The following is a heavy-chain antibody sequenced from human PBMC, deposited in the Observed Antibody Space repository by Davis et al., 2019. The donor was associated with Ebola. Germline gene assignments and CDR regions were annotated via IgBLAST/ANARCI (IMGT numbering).Heavy chain of an antibody. J-gene: IGHJ4*02. CDR3: ASGGGDNYADDS. D-gene: IGHD5-24*01. CDR1: AYAFSTYR. Sequence: GESLKISCKGSAYAFSTYRITWVRQMPGRSLEWMGTIDPSDSHTDYSPSFRGHITITADKSVGTAYLQWTALKASDTAMYFCASGGGDNYADDSWGQGTLVTVSS. CDR2: IDPSDSHT. V-gene: IGHV5-10-1*01.